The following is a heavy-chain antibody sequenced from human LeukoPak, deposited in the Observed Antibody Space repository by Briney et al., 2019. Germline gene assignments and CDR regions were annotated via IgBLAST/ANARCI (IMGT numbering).Heavy chain of an antibody. J-gene: IGHJ6*02. CDR3: GRGKDSYYYGVDV. V-gene: IGHV1-18*01. D-gene: IGHD3-10*01. CDR2: ISGYIAAA. CDR1: GFTFGAFG. Sequence: ASVRVSCKASGFTFGAFGISWVRQAPGQGLEWVGCISGYIAAANYAQKFQDRVTMTTDSSTNTAYLELVSLRPDDTAVYYCGRGKDSYYYGVDVWGQGTTVTVSS.